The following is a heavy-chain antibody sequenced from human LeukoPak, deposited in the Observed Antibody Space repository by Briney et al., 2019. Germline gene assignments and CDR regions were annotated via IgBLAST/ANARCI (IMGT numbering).Heavy chain of an antibody. Sequence: PSETLSLXCTVSGGSISSSSYYWGWIRQPPGKGLEWIGSIYYSGITYYNPSLKSRVTISVDTSKNQFSLKLSSVTAADTAVYYCARPVSYGDYRYWYFDLRGRGTLVTVSS. D-gene: IGHD4-17*01. CDR3: ARPVSYGDYRYWYFDL. CDR1: GGSISSSSYY. J-gene: IGHJ2*01. CDR2: IYYSGIT. V-gene: IGHV4-39*01.